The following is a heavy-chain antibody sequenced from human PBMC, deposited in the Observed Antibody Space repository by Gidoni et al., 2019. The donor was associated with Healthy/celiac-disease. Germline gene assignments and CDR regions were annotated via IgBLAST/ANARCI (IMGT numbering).Heavy chain of an antibody. V-gene: IGHV4-4*02. CDR1: GGSISSSNW. J-gene: IGHJ5*02. CDR2: IYHSGST. Sequence: QVQLQESGPGLVKPSGTLSLTCAVSGGSISSSNWWSWVRQPPGKGLEWIGEIYHSGSTNYDPSLKSRVTISVDKSKNQFSLKLSSVTAADTAVYYCARTHYYGSGGTTFWFDPWGQGTLVTVSS. D-gene: IGHD3-10*01. CDR3: ARTHYYGSGGTTFWFDP.